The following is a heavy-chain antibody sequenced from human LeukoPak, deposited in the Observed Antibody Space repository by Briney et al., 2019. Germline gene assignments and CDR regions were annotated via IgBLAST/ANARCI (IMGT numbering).Heavy chain of an antibody. D-gene: IGHD5-24*01. J-gene: IGHJ4*02. Sequence: PGGSLRLSCAASGFTFSSYAMHWVRQAPGKGLKYVSAISSNGGSAHYANSVKGRFTISRDNSKNTLYLQMGSLRAEDTAVYYCVWGGDAYHYWAHWGQGTLVTVSS. CDR2: ISSNGGSA. V-gene: IGHV3-64*01. CDR3: VWGGDAYHYWAH. CDR1: GFTFSSYA.